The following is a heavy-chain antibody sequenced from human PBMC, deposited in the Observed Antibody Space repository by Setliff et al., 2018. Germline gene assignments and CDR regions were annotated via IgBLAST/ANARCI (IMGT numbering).Heavy chain of an antibody. V-gene: IGHV3-48*01. CDR3: ARNWVTAQHYYYGMDV. CDR1: GFTFSSYG. J-gene: IGHJ6*02. CDR2: ISSSSTTI. Sequence: GGSLRLSCAASGFTFSSYGMNWVRQAPGKGLEWLSYISSSSTTIYYADSVKGRFTVSRDNAKNTLYLQMDSLRAEDTAVYYCARNWVTAQHYYYGMDVWGQGTTVTVSS. D-gene: IGHD2-21*02.